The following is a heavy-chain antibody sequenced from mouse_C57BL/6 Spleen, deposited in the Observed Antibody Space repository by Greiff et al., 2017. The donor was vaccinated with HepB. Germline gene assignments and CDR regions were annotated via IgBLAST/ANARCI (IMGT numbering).Heavy chain of an antibody. CDR1: GFTFSSYA. CDR3: ARDPYTLFAY. Sequence: EVMLVESGGGLVKPGGSLKLSCAASGFTFSSYAMSWVRQTPEKRLEWVATISDGGSYTYYPDNVKGRFTISRDNAKNNLYLQMSHLKSEDAAMYYCARDPYTLFAYWGQGTLVTVAA. J-gene: IGHJ3*01. D-gene: IGHD2-12*01. V-gene: IGHV5-4*01. CDR2: ISDGGSYT.